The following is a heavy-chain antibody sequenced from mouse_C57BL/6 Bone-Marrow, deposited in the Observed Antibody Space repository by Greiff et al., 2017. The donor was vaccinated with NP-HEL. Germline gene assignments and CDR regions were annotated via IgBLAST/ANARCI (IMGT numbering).Heavy chain of an antibody. J-gene: IGHJ1*03. V-gene: IGHV2-9-1*01. Sequence: VQLKESGPGLVAPSQSLSITCTVSGFSLTSYAISWVRQPPGKGLEWLGVIWTGGGTNYNSALKSRLSISKDNSKSQVFLKMNSLQTDDTARYYCARGLLRYPHWYFDVWGTGTTVTVSS. D-gene: IGHD1-1*01. CDR1: GFSLTSYA. CDR3: ARGLLRYPHWYFDV. CDR2: IWTGGGT.